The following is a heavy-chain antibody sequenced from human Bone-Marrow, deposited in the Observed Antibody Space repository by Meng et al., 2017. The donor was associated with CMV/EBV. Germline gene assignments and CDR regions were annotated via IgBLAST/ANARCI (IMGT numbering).Heavy chain of an antibody. Sequence: SVKVSCKASGYTFSNHGITWVRQAPGKGLEWMGGIIPIFGTANYAQKFQGRVTITTDESTSTAYMELSSLRSEDTAVYYCATYCSGGSCYTKAPRTFDYWGQGTLVTVSS. CDR3: ATYCSGGSCYTKAPRTFDY. CDR1: GYTFSNHG. J-gene: IGHJ4*02. CDR2: IIPIFGTA. D-gene: IGHD2-15*01. V-gene: IGHV1-69*05.